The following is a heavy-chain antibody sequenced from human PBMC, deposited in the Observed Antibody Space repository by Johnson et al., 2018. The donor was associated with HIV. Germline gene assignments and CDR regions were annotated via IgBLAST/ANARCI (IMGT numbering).Heavy chain of an antibody. D-gene: IGHD4-11*01. V-gene: IGHV3-64*01. J-gene: IGHJ3*02. CDR2: ISSNGGST. Sequence: VQLVESGGGLIQPGGSLRLSCAASGFTVSSNYMSWVRQAPGKGLEYVSAISSNGGSTYYANSVKGRFTISRDNSKNTLYLQMNSLKTEDTAVYFCTTLPPTWRAFHIWGQGTMVTVSS. CDR3: TTLPPTWRAFHI. CDR1: GFTVSSNY.